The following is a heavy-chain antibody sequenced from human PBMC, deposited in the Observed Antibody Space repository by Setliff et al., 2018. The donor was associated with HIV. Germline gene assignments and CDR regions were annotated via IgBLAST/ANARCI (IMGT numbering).Heavy chain of an antibody. CDR3: AKDIKWSGNYWGGFDS. CDR2: IRTINEGATT. Sequence: GGSLRLSCAASGFTFSSAWMSWVRQAPGKGLEWVGRIRTINEGATTYYAAPVKGRFTISRAESKNTLYLQMNSLRADDTAVYYRAKDIKWSGNYWGGFDSWGQGTLGTVSS. CDR1: GFTFSSAW. D-gene: IGHD1-26*01. V-gene: IGHV3-15*01. J-gene: IGHJ4*02.